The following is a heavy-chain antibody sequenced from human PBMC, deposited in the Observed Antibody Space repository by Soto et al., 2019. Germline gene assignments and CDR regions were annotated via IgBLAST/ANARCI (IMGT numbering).Heavy chain of an antibody. D-gene: IGHD1-26*01. V-gene: IGHV1-69*12. CDR3: VVGTSAAAGYAHGMDV. CDR1: GDTFSRYS. J-gene: IGHJ6*02. CDR2: IFPVFGTA. Sequence: QVQLVQSGAEVKKPGSLVRVSCKASGDTFSRYSISWVRQAPGQGLEWMGGIFPVFGTATYAQKFQGRVLIIADESPTTGYMALTRLTSEDTAVYYCVVGTSAAAGYAHGMDVWGQGTTLTVSS.